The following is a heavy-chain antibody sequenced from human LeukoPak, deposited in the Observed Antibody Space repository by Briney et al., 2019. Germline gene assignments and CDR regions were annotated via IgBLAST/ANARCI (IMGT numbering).Heavy chain of an antibody. CDR3: ARYPGNRPLGSYYFDY. V-gene: IGHV4-39*07. CDR2: VYYSGST. Sequence: SETLSLTCTVSGGSISSSSYYWGWIRQPPGKGLEWIGSVYYSGSTNYNPSLKSRVTISVDTSKKQFSLKLSSVTAADTAVYYCARYPGNRPLGSYYFDYWSQGTLVTVSS. CDR1: GGSISSSSYY. J-gene: IGHJ4*02. D-gene: IGHD3-10*01.